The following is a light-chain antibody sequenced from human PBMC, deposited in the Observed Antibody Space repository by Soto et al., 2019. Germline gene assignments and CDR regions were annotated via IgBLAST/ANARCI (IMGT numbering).Light chain of an antibody. CDR2: EVS. Sequence: QSVLTQPASVSGSDGQSITISCTGTSIDVGDYKYVSWYQQRPGKAPKLMIYEVSNRPSGVSNRFSGSKSGNTASLTISGLQGDDEADYYCSSYTSGRTYVFASGTKVTVL. V-gene: IGLV2-14*01. J-gene: IGLJ1*01. CDR3: SSYTSGRTYV. CDR1: SIDVGDYKY.